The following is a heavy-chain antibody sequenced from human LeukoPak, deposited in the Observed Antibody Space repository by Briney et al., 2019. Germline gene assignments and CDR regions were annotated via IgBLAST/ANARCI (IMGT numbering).Heavy chain of an antibody. D-gene: IGHD3-3*01. J-gene: IGHJ5*02. Sequence: GGSLRLSCAASGFTFSGYGMHWVRQAPGKGLEWVTGIAYDGSRKHYADSVRGRFTISRDNSRNTMDLQMNRLRVEDKAVYYCTRYDSSRFDPWGQGTLVIVSA. CDR1: GFTFSGYG. CDR3: TRYDSSRFDP. CDR2: IAYDGSRK. V-gene: IGHV3-30*03.